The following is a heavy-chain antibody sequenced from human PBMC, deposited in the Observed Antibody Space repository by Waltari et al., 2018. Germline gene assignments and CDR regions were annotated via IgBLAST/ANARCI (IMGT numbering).Heavy chain of an antibody. V-gene: IGHV3-7*03. CDR3: ARETTVYYDFRL. CDR2: IKQDGIEK. J-gene: IGHJ4*02. D-gene: IGHD3-3*01. Sequence: EVQLVESGGGLVQPGGSLRLSCAASGFTFSSYWMSWVRQAPGKGREWVANIKQDGIEKYYGDSVKGRLTISRDNAKNSLYMQMNSLRAADTAVYYCARETTVYYDFRLWGQGTLVIVSS. CDR1: GFTFSSYW.